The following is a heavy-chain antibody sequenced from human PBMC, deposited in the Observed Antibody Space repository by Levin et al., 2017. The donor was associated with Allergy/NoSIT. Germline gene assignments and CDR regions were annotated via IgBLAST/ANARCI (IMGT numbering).Heavy chain of an antibody. J-gene: IGHJ4*02. CDR1: GYTFSSYA. Sequence: ASVKVSCKASGYTFSSYAMHWVRQTPGKRLEWMGWITAGKGNTRYSQKFQGRVTITRDTSASTAYMEMSSLRSEDTAVYYCETSSHYDCGSGLDYWGQGTLLTV. D-gene: IGHD3-3*01. CDR2: ITAGKGNT. CDR3: ETSSHYDCGSGLDY. V-gene: IGHV1-3*01.